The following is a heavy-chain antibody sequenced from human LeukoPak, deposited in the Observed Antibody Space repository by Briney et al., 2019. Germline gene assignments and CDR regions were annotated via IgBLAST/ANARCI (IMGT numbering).Heavy chain of an antibody. D-gene: IGHD3-9*01. CDR1: GGSFSGYY. CDR3: ARHLGDDYDILTGYYPYYFDY. CDR2: INHSGST. V-gene: IGHV4-34*01. Sequence: SETLSLTCAVYGGSFSGYYWSWIRQPPGKGLEWIGEINHSGSTNYNPSLKSRVTFSVDTSKNQFSLKLSSVTAADTAVYYCARHLGDDYDILTGYYPYYFDYWGQGTLVTVSS. J-gene: IGHJ4*02.